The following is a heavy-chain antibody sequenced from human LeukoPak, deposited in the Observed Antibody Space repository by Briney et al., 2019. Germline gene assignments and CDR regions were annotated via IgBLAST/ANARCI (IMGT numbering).Heavy chain of an antibody. J-gene: IGHJ6*03. Sequence: TGGSLRLSCAASGFTFSDYEMNWVRQAPGKGLEWLSHISISGTTIHYADSVKGRFTISRDNAKNSLYLQMNSLRAEDTAVYYCARDRLLEDRHYYSYYYMDVWGKGTTVTVSS. D-gene: IGHD1-1*01. CDR1: GFTFSDYE. CDR3: ARDRLLEDRHYYSYYYMDV. CDR2: ISISGTTI. V-gene: IGHV3-48*03.